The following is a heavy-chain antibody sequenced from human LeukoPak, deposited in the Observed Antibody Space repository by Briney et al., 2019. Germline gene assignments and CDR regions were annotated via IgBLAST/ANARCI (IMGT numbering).Heavy chain of an antibody. V-gene: IGHV3-11*01. CDR3: ARASAPWANTYYYDSSGYFLFDY. J-gene: IGHJ4*02. Sequence: GGSLRLSCAASGFTFSDYYMSWIRQAPGKGLEWVSYISSSGSTIYYADSVKGRFTISRDNAKNSLYLQMNSLRAKDTAVYYCARASAPWANTYYYDSSGYFLFDYWGQGTLVTVSS. CDR1: GFTFSDYY. CDR2: ISSSGSTI. D-gene: IGHD3-22*01.